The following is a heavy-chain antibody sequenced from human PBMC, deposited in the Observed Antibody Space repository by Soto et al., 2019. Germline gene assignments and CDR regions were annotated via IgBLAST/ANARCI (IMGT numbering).Heavy chain of an antibody. CDR3: ARGRKGTRVFGVVISYYYYMDV. CDR1: GGSFSGYY. CDR2: INHSGST. J-gene: IGHJ6*03. D-gene: IGHD3-3*01. Sequence: ETLSLTCAVYGGSFSGYYWSWIRQPPGKGLEWIGEINHSGSTNYNPSLKSRVTISVDTSKNQFSLKLSSVTAADTAVYYCARGRKGTRVFGVVISYYYYMDVWGKGTTVTVSS. V-gene: IGHV4-34*01.